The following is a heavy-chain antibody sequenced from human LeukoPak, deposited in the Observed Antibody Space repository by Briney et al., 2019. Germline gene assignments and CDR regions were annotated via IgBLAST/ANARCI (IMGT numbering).Heavy chain of an antibody. J-gene: IGHJ3*02. Sequence: GGSLRLSCAASGLTFSSYGMHWVRQAPGKGLEWVAVISYDGNNKYSADSVKGRFTISRDNSKNTLYLQMKSLRAEDTAVYYCAKGLTIFGVHPDALDIWGPGTMVTV. V-gene: IGHV3-30*18. D-gene: IGHD3-3*01. CDR3: AKGLTIFGVHPDALDI. CDR1: GLTFSSYG. CDR2: ISYDGNNK.